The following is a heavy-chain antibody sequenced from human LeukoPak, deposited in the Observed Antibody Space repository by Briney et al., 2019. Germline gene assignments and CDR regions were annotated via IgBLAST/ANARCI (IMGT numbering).Heavy chain of an antibody. CDR1: GGTFSSYA. CDR3: ARTVGYSGYDYLAWFDY. Sequence: SVKVSCKASGGTFSSYAISWVRQAPGQGLEWMGGIIPIFGTANYAQKFQGRVTITADKSTSTAYMELSSLRSEDTAVYYCARTVGYSGYDYLAWFDYWGQGTLVTISS. V-gene: IGHV1-69*06. D-gene: IGHD5-12*01. J-gene: IGHJ4*02. CDR2: IIPIFGTA.